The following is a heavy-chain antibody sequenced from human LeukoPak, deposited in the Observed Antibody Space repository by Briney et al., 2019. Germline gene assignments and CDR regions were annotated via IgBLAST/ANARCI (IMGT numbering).Heavy chain of an antibody. V-gene: IGHV3-23*01. D-gene: IGHD3-10*01. Sequence: GGSLRLSCAASGFTLSSYAMSWVRQAPGKGLEWVSAISGSGGSTYYADSVKGRFTISRDNSKNTLYLQMNSLRAEDTAVYYCAKGGGSYGSGSYYYFDYWGQGTLVTVSS. CDR3: AKGGGSYGSGSYYYFDY. CDR1: GFTLSSYA. CDR2: ISGSGGST. J-gene: IGHJ4*02.